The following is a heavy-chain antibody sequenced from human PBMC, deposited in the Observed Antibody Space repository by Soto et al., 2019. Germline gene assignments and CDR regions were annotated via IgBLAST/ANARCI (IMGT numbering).Heavy chain of an antibody. CDR2: TYYRSKWYY. J-gene: IGHJ4*01. Sequence: SQTLSLTCAITGDSVSSNSAGWSWVRQSPSRGLEWLGRTYYRSKWYYEYAVSVRGRITINPDTSKNQYSLQLNSVTPEDTAVYFCARGEQYSGRIFDYWGQGTMVTVSS. CDR1: GDSVSSNSAG. CDR3: ARGEQYSGRIFDY. V-gene: IGHV6-1*01. D-gene: IGHD1-26*01.